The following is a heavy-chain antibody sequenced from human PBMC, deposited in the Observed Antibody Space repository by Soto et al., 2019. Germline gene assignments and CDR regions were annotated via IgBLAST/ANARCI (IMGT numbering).Heavy chain of an antibody. CDR2: ISGSGGST. J-gene: IGHJ4*02. CDR3: VLWPPYYFDY. Sequence: EVQLLESGGGLVQPGGSLRLSCAASGFTFSSYAMSWVRQAPGKGLEWVSAISGSGGSTYYADSVKGRCTISRDKSKNTLYLQMNSLRAEYTAVYYCVLWPPYYFDYWGQGTLVTVSS. V-gene: IGHV3-23*01. D-gene: IGHD3-10*01. CDR1: GFTFSSYA.